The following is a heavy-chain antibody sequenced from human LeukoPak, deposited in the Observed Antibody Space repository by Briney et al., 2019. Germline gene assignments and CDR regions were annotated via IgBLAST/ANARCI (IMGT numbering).Heavy chain of an antibody. D-gene: IGHD3-10*01. CDR2: INPSGGST. CDR3: APGGAIDY. CDR1: GYTFTSYY. Sequence: ASVKVSCKASGYTFTSYYMHWVRQAPGQGLEWMGIINPSGGSTSYAQKFQGRVTMTRDTSISTAYMELSRLRSDDTAMYYCAPGGAIDYWGQGTLVTVSS. J-gene: IGHJ4*02. V-gene: IGHV1-46*01.